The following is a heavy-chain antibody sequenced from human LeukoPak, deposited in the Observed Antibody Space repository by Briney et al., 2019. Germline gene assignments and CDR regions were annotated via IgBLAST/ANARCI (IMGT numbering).Heavy chain of an antibody. D-gene: IGHD5-24*01. CDR1: GFTFSSYA. CDR3: AKQRDGYNYAALEI. CDR2: ISGRGGST. Sequence: GGSLRLSCAASGFTFSSYAMTWVRQAPGEGLEWVSTISGRGGSTYYADSVKGRFTISRDNTKNTLYLEMNSLRVEDTAVYSCAKQRDGYNYAALEIWGQGTMVTVSS. J-gene: IGHJ3*02. V-gene: IGHV3-23*01.